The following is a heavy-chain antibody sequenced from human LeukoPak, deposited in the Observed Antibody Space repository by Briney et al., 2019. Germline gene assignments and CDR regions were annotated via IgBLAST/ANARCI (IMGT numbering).Heavy chain of an antibody. D-gene: IGHD3-3*01. Sequence: GGSLRLSCAASGFTFSSYSMNWVRQAPGKGLEWVSSISSSSSYIYYADSVKGRFTISRDNAKNSLYLQMNSLRAEDTAVYYCVRAWDTIFGPMDVWGKGTTVTVSS. V-gene: IGHV3-21*01. CDR3: VRAWDTIFGPMDV. J-gene: IGHJ6*04. CDR2: ISSSSSYI. CDR1: GFTFSSYS.